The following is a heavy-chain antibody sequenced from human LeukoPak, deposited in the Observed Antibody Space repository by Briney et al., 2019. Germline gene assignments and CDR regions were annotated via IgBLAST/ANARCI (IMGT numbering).Heavy chain of an antibody. CDR3: ARRKGHSSGYYWFESYFDY. J-gene: IGHJ4*02. D-gene: IGHD3-22*01. CDR2: INHSGST. CDR1: GGSFSGYY. V-gene: IGHV4-34*01. Sequence: SETLSLTCAVYGGSFSGYYWSWIRQPPGKGLEWIGEINHSGSTNYNPSLKSRVTISVDTSKNQFSLKLSSVTAADTAVYYCARRKGHSSGYYWFESYFDYWGQGTLVTVSS.